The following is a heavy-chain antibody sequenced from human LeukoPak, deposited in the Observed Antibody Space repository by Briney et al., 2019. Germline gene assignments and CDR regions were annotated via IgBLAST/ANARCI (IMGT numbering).Heavy chain of an antibody. V-gene: IGHV3-11*01. D-gene: IGHD3-10*01. CDR1: GFTFSSYA. CDR3: ARETYYYGSGSYHGMDV. Sequence: GGSLRLSCAASGFTFSSYAMSWIRQAPGKGLEWVSYISSSGNTIYYADFVKGRFTISRDNAEKSLYLQMNSLRSEDTAVYYCARETYYYGSGSYHGMDVWGQGTTVTVSS. CDR2: ISSSGNTI. J-gene: IGHJ6*02.